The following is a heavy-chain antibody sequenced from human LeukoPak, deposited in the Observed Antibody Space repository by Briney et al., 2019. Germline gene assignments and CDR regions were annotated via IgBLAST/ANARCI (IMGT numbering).Heavy chain of an antibody. CDR1: GYTFSSYD. D-gene: IGHD4-23*01. CDR3: ARDYGGNSGWFDP. J-gene: IGHJ5*02. CDR2: MNPNSGNT. Sequence: VASVKVSCKASGYTFSSYDLNWVRQATGQGPEWMGWMNPNSGNTGYAQKFQGRVTMTRDTSISTAYMELSSLRSKDTAVYYCARDYGGNSGWFDPWGQGTLVTVSS. V-gene: IGHV1-8*01.